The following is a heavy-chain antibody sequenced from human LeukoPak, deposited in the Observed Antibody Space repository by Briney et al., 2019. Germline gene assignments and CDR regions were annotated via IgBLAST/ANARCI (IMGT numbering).Heavy chain of an antibody. CDR3: AKGRYYGSGSYYIPFDY. CDR1: GFTFSRYA. J-gene: IGHJ4*02. Sequence: GGSLRLSCAASGFTFSRYAMNWVRQAPGKGLEWVSGISSSGGTTYYADSVKGRFTISRDNSKNTLYLQMNSLRAEDTAVYYCAKGRYYGSGSYYIPFDYWGQGTLVTVSS. V-gene: IGHV3-23*01. D-gene: IGHD3-10*01. CDR2: ISSSGGTT.